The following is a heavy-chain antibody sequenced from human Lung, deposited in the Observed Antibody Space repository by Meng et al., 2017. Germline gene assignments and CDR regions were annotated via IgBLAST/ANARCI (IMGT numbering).Heavy chain of an antibody. D-gene: IGHD3-22*01. CDR2: ISAHSGNT. Sequence: QVQLGQTGAEVKKPGAAVKVSCKTSGYTFTSHGISWVRQAPGQGLEWMGWISAHSGNTNYAQKIKGRVTMTTDTATSTVYMELRSLRPDDTAVYYCARGPYYYYDTTGYYNWFDPWGQGTLVTVSS. J-gene: IGHJ5*02. CDR3: ARGPYYYYDTTGYYNWFDP. CDR1: GYTFTSHG. V-gene: IGHV1-18*04.